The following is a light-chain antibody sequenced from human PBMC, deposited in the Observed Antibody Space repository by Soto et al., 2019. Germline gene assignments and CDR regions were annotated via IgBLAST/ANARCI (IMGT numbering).Light chain of an antibody. CDR3: QQASSFPLT. CDR1: QGISPW. J-gene: IGKJ4*01. CDR2: GAS. Sequence: DIQMTQSPPSVSASVGDRVTITCRASQGISPWLAWYQQKPGKAPKLLIHGASNLQSGVPSRFSGSGSGTEFTLTIPSLQPEDFATYFCQQASSFPLTFGGGTKVEIK. V-gene: IGKV1-12*01.